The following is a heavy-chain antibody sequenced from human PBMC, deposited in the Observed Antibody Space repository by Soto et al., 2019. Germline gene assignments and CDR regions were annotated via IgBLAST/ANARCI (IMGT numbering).Heavy chain of an antibody. CDR1: GFTFSSDT. CDR3: AKSDRCGWCHYFQH. D-gene: IGHD6-19*01. Sequence: EVQLLESGGGLVQPGGSLRLSCAASGFTFSSDTMSWVRQAPGKGLEWVSAISKTGDSTHYADSVKGRFTISRDTSTNTLYRQMNSLRAEDTAVYDCAKSDRCGWCHYFQHGDQGTLLTASS. CDR2: ISKTGDST. J-gene: IGHJ1*01. V-gene: IGHV3-23*01.